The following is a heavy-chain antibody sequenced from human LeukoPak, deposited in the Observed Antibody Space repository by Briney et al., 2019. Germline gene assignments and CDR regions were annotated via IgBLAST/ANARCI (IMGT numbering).Heavy chain of an antibody. CDR1: GFTFSSYA. CDR2: ITASGGST. D-gene: IGHD3-3*01. CDR3: AKGLGFWSGYYTPFDY. J-gene: IGHJ4*02. V-gene: IGHV3-23*01. Sequence: GGSLRLSCAASGFTFSSYAMSWVRQTPGKGLEWVSGITASGGSTYHADSVKGRFTISRDNSINTLNLQMNNLKAEDTAIYYCAKGLGFWSGYYTPFDYWGQGSSVTVSS.